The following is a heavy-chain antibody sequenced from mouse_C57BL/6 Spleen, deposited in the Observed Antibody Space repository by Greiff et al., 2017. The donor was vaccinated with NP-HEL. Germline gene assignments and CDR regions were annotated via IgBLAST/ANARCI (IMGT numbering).Heavy chain of an antibody. Sequence: QVQLQQSGAELMKPGASVKLSCKATGYTFTGYWIEWVKQRPGHGLEWIGEILPGSGSTNYNEKFKGKATFTADTSSNTAYMQLSSLTTEDSSIYDCASKGYYYDYFYYFDYWGQGTTLTVSS. CDR3: ASKGYYYDYFYYFDY. CDR2: ILPGSGST. J-gene: IGHJ2*01. V-gene: IGHV1-9*01. D-gene: IGHD2-4*01. CDR1: GYTFTGYW.